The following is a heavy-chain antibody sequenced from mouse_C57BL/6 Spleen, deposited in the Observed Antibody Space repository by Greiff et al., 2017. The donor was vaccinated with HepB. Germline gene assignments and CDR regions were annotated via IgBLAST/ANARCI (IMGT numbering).Heavy chain of an antibody. D-gene: IGHD1-1*01. CDR3: ATKFYYGSSDYFDY. J-gene: IGHJ2*01. Sequence: QVQLQQSGPELVKPGASVKISCKASGYAFSSSWMNWVKQRPGKGLEWIGRIYPGDGDTNYNGKFKGKATLTADKSSSTAYMQLSSLTSEDSAVYFCATKFYYGSSDYFDYWGQGTTLTVSS. CDR1: GYAFSSSW. V-gene: IGHV1-82*01. CDR2: IYPGDGDT.